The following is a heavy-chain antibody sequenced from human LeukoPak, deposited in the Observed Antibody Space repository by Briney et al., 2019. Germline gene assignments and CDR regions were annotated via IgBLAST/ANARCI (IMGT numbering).Heavy chain of an antibody. CDR1: GGSFSGYY. V-gene: IGHV4-34*01. CDR2: INHSGST. D-gene: IGHD3-22*01. CDR3: AREHYYDSSGYYR. J-gene: IGHJ5*02. Sequence: PSETLPLTCAVYGGSFSGYYWSWIRQPPGKGLEWIGEINHSGSTNYNPSLKSRVTISVDTSKNQFSLKLSSVTAADTAVYYCAREHYYDSSGYYRWGQGTLVTVSS.